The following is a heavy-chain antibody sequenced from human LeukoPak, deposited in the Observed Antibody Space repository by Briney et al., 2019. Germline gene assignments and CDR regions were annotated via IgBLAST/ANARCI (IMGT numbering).Heavy chain of an antibody. V-gene: IGHV5-10-1*01. J-gene: IGHJ5*02. D-gene: IGHD5-18*01. CDR1: GFPFTHYW. Sequence: THGESLQISCQCSGFPFTHYWISWARQLPGKGREWRGKVDPYDSNVNYRPSFQGHVTISVDRSVSTAYLQWSSLKASDTAMYYCARHLRLWQNWFDPWGQGTLVTVSS. CDR3: ARHLRLWQNWFDP. CDR2: VDPYDSNV.